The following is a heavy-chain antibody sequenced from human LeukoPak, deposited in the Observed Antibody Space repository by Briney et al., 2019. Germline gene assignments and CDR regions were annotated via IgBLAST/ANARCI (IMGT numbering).Heavy chain of an antibody. CDR1: GFTFSSYA. CDR3: ARGLGIAAAGN. Sequence: PGGSLRLSCAASGFTFSSYAMNWVRQAPGKGLEWVSSISSSSSYIYYADSVKGRFTISRDNAKNSLYPQMNSLRAEDTAVYYCARGLGIAAAGNWGQGTLVTVSS. D-gene: IGHD6-13*01. CDR2: ISSSSSYI. V-gene: IGHV3-21*01. J-gene: IGHJ4*02.